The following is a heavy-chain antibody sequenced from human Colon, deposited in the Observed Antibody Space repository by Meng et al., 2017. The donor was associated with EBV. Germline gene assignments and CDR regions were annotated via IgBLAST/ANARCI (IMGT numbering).Heavy chain of an antibody. CDR2: TYYSGST. CDR3: ARGPSRWLQFSFDY. D-gene: IGHD5-24*01. V-gene: IGHV4-31*03. J-gene: IGHJ4*02. Sequence: QVQLQESGPGLVKPSQPLSPPCTVSGGSIRSGGYYWSWIRQHPGKGLEWIGYTYYSGSTYYNPSLKSRVTISIDTSKNQFSLKLSSVTAADTAVYYCARGPSRWLQFSFDYWGQGTLVTVSS. CDR1: GGSIRSGGYY.